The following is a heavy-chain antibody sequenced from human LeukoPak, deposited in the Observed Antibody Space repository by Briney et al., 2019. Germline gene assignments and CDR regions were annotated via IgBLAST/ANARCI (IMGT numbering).Heavy chain of an antibody. CDR3: VTSRDSGYYDLY. Sequence: GGSLRLSCAASGFTFSSSAMSWVRQAPGKGLEWVSGIGGSGAGTYYAVSVKGRFTISRDNSKNTLYLQMNRLRAEDTAVYYCVTSRDSGYYDLYWGQGTLVTVSS. V-gene: IGHV3-23*01. D-gene: IGHD3-22*01. J-gene: IGHJ4*02. CDR1: GFTFSSSA. CDR2: IGGSGAGT.